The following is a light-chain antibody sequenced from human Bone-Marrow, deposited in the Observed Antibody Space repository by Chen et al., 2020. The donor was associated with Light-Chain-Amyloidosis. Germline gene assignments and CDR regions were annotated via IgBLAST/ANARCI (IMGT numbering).Light chain of an antibody. CDR1: QTISSNY. V-gene: IGKV3-20*01. J-gene: IGKJ4*01. Sequence: EIVLTQSPGTLSLSPGEGANLSCRASQTISSNYLTWYQQKFGQAPRLLIYGSSSRATGIPDRFTGIGSGTDFTLTIHRLEPEDFAMYYCQQYGTSPLTFGGGTKVEIK. CDR3: QQYGTSPLT. CDR2: GSS.